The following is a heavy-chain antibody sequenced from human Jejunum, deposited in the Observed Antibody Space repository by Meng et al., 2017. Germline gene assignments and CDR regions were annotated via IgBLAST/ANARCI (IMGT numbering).Heavy chain of an antibody. J-gene: IGHJ4*02. V-gene: IGHV6-1*01. CDR3: ARGDTSSYSFYFDS. D-gene: IGHD3-22*01. Sequence: SQTRSLTGVISGDSVSSNSATWNWIRQSPSRGLEWLGRTYYRSQWKNDYAVSVKSRITIDPDTSKNQFSLQLNFVTPEDTALYYCARGDTSSYSFYFDSWGQGTLVTVSS. CDR2: TYYRSQWKN. CDR1: GDSVSSNSAT.